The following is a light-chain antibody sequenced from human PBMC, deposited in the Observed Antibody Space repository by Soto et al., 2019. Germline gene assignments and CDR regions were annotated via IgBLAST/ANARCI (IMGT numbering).Light chain of an antibody. CDR1: QSISNW. CDR3: QQHTNWPLT. CDR2: HAS. Sequence: DIQMTQSPSTLPASVGDRVTITCRASQSISNWLAWYQQKPGTAPKVLIYHASNLQSGVPSRFSGSGSGTDFTLTISSLEPEDFAVYYCQQHTNWPLTVGGGNKVDIK. V-gene: IGKV1-5*01. J-gene: IGKJ4*01.